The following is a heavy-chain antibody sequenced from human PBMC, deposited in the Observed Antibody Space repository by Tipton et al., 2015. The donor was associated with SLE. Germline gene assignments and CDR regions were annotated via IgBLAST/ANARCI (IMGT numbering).Heavy chain of an antibody. CDR2: TSYDGSNK. J-gene: IGHJ4*02. V-gene: IGHV3-30*04. CDR1: GFTFSSYA. Sequence: RSLRLSCAASGFTFSSYAMHWVRQAPGKGLEWVAVTSYDGSNKFTADSVKGRFTIARDNSKDTLYLQISSLRIEDTAVYYCARDSGATAYEAFGPDYWGQGTLVTVSS. D-gene: IGHD2-15*01. CDR3: ARDSGATAYEAFGPDY.